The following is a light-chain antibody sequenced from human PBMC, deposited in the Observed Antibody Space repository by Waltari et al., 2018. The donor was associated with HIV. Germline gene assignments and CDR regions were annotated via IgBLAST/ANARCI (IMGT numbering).Light chain of an antibody. V-gene: IGKV1-12*01. CDR3: QQTSSLPRT. CDR1: QDINIY. Sequence: DIQMTQSPSSVSASVGDRVTITCRASQDINIYLAWYQQKPGKAPNLLMYTASSLERGVPSRFRGSGAETEFTLTITNLQPEDIANYFCQQTSSLPRTFGGGTKVEIK. J-gene: IGKJ4*01. CDR2: TAS.